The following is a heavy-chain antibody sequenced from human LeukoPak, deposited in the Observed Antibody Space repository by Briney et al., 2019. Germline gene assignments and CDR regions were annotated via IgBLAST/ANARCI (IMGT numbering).Heavy chain of an antibody. J-gene: IGHJ4*02. CDR1: GDSISSSSYY. D-gene: IGHD6-13*01. CDR2: INYSGST. CDR3: ARDRGSWDFDY. Sequence: PSETLSLTCTVSGDSISSSSYYWGWIRQPPGKGLEWIGSINYSGSTYYNPSLKSRVTILVDTSKNQLSLKLSSVTAADTAVYYCARDRGSWDFDYWGQGTLVTVFS. V-gene: IGHV4-39*07.